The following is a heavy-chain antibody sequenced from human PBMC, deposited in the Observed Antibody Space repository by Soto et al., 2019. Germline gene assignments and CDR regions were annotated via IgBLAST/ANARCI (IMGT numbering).Heavy chain of an antibody. J-gene: IGHJ5*01. V-gene: IGHV4-59*01. CDR1: NVSISSSY. Sequence: LALTCSVSNVSISSSYWNWLRQAPGKGLEWIGFVYYTGTIKYNPSLKSRVTISVDTSRNEFSLRLTSVTTADTAFYFCARDFAGRGPFDPWGPGTLVSVSS. CDR2: VYYTGTI. D-gene: IGHD1-26*01. CDR3: ARDFAGRGPFDP.